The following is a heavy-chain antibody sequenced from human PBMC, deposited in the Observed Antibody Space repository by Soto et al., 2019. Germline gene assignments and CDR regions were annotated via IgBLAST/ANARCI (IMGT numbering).Heavy chain of an antibody. Sequence: ASVKVCCKASGYTFTNYDINWVRQATGQGPERMGWMNPDSGDTGYVPNFQGRVSMTRSTSISSAYMELSDLRSEDTAVYYCARSRRGTGVHFDFWGQGTQVTVSS. CDR2: MNPDSGDT. D-gene: IGHD7-27*01. V-gene: IGHV1-8*01. CDR1: GYTFTNYD. CDR3: ARSRRGTGVHFDF. J-gene: IGHJ4*02.